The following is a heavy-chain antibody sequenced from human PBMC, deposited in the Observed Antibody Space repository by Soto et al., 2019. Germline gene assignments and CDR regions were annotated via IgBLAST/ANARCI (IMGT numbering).Heavy chain of an antibody. CDR2: ISGSGGST. V-gene: IGHV3-23*01. CDR3: AKVVSPPDYYYDSSDRPGAFDI. Sequence: GGSLRLSCAASGFTFSSYAMSWVRQAPGKGLEWVSAISGSGGSTYYADSVKGRFTISRDNSKNTLYLQMNSLRAEDTAVYYCAKVVSPPDYYYDSSDRPGAFDISGQGTMVTVSS. CDR1: GFTFSSYA. D-gene: IGHD3-22*01. J-gene: IGHJ3*02.